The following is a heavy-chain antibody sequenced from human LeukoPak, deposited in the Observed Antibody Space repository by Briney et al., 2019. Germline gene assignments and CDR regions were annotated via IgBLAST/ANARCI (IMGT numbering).Heavy chain of an antibody. V-gene: IGHV5-51*01. Sequence: GESLKISCKGSGYSFNNYWIGWVRQMPGKGLEWMGIIYPGDSDTRYRPSFQGQVTISADKSINTAYLQWSSLKASDTAMYYCARLSGSGSYYFDYWGQGTLVTVSS. D-gene: IGHD3-10*01. J-gene: IGHJ4*02. CDR2: IYPGDSDT. CDR3: ARLSGSGSYYFDY. CDR1: GYSFNNYW.